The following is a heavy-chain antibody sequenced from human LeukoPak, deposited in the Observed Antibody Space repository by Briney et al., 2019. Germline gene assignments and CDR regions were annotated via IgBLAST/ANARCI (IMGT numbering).Heavy chain of an antibody. J-gene: IGHJ4*02. CDR2: ISSSGSTI. CDR3: AKDGGQWLNSLDY. D-gene: IGHD6-19*01. V-gene: IGHV3-48*03. CDR1: GFTFSSYE. Sequence: QPGGSLRLSCAASGFTFSSYEMNWVRQAPGKGLEWVSYISSSGSTIYYADSVKGRFTISRDNSKNTLYLQMNSLRAEDTAVYYCAKDGGQWLNSLDYWGQGTLVTVSS.